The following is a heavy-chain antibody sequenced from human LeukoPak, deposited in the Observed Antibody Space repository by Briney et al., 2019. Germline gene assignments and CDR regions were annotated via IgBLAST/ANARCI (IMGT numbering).Heavy chain of an antibody. CDR3: ARVYQSAEYYFDY. Sequence: KSSETLSLNCTVSGGSIGSYYWSWIRQPPGQGLEWIGYIYHTGSTAYNPSLTIRDTISLDTSRHQFSLKLTSVTAADTAVYYCARVYQSAEYYFDYWGQGNLVSVSS. CDR2: IYHTGST. D-gene: IGHD2-2*01. J-gene: IGHJ4*02. V-gene: IGHV4-59*01. CDR1: GGSIGSYY.